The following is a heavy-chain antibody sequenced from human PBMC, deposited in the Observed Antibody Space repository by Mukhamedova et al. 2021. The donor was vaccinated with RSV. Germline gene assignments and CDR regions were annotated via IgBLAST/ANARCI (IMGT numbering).Heavy chain of an antibody. V-gene: IGHV3-11*01. CDR3: ARGGVIVRGIAAPGLDF. Sequence: ADSVKGRITVSRDNAKNSLFLQMNSLRAEDTAVYYCARGGVIVRGIAAPGLDFWGQGTLVTVSS. D-gene: IGHD3-10*01. J-gene: IGHJ4*02.